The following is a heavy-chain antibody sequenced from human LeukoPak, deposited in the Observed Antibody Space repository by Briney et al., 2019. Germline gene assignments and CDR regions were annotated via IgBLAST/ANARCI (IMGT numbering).Heavy chain of an antibody. J-gene: IGHJ4*02. Sequence: PSETLSLTCAVSGYSISSGYYWGWIRQPPGKGLEWIGSIYHSGSTYYNPSLKSRVTISVDTSKNQFSLKLSSVTAADTAVYYCARHGFGELLHPDYWGQGTLVTVSS. V-gene: IGHV4-38-2*01. CDR2: IYHSGST. CDR1: GYSISSGYY. D-gene: IGHD3-10*01. CDR3: ARHGFGELLHPDY.